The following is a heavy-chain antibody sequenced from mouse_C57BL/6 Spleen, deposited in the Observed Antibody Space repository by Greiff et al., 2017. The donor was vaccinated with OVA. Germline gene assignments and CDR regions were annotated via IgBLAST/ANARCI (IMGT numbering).Heavy chain of an antibody. D-gene: IGHD4-1*01. CDR1: GFTFSSYT. J-gene: IGHJ4*01. CDR3: ARRLGCFYAMDY. CDR2: ISGGGGKR. Sequence: EVKLVESGGGLVKPGGSLKLSCAASGFTFSSYTMSWVRQTPEKRLEWVATISGGGGKREETHSVKGRFTISRDNAKNTLYLQMSSLRSEDTALYYCARRLGCFYAMDYWGQGTSVTVSS. V-gene: IGHV5-9*01.